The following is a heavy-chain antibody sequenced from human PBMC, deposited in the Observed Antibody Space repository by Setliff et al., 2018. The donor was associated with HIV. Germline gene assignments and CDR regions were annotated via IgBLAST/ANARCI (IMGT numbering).Heavy chain of an antibody. CDR3: ARVNSGLRGWFDP. J-gene: IGHJ5*02. CDR1: GYTFTSYG. V-gene: IGHV1-18*01. CDR2: ISVYNDIT. Sequence: ASVKVSCKASGYTFTSYGIIWVRQAPGQGLEWMGWISVYNDITRYPQHLQGRVTMTTDTSTCTAYMELRRLRSDDTAVYYCARVNSGLRGWFDPWGQGTLVTVSS. D-gene: IGHD4-17*01.